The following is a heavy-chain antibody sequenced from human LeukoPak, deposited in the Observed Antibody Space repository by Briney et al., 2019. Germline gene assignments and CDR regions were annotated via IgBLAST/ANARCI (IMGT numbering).Heavy chain of an antibody. J-gene: IGHJ4*02. Sequence: GGSLRLSCAASGFIFSSYWMSWVRQAPGKGLEWVSAISGSGGSTYYADSVKGRFTISRDNSKNTLYLQMNSLRAEDTAVYYCAKDRWYYGSGSLVGWGQGTLVTVSS. V-gene: IGHV3-23*01. CDR2: ISGSGGST. CDR1: GFIFSSYW. D-gene: IGHD3-10*01. CDR3: AKDRWYYGSGSLVG.